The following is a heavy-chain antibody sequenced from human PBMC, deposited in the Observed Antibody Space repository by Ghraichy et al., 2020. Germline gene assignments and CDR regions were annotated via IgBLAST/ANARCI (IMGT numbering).Heavy chain of an antibody. CDR3: ARGEEEFGYCSGGSCTQDWFDP. J-gene: IGHJ5*02. D-gene: IGHD2-15*01. CDR2: INPNSGGT. Sequence: ASVKVSCKASGYTFTGYYMHWVRQAPGQGLEWMGRINPNSGGTNYAQKFQGRVTMTRDTSISTAYMELSRLRSDDTAVYYCARGEEEFGYCSGGSCTQDWFDPWGQGTLVTVSS. V-gene: IGHV1-2*06. CDR1: GYTFTGYY.